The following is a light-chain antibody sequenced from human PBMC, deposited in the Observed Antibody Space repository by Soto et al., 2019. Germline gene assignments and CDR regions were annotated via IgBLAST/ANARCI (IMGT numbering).Light chain of an antibody. Sequence: DIQMTQSPSSLSASVGDRVTITCRPSQSISSLLNWYQQKPGKSPSLLIHGASRLQSGVPPRFSGSGSGKEFTLTITSLQPEDFATYYCQQSFITPRTFGQGTKVEI. V-gene: IGKV1-39*01. J-gene: IGKJ1*01. CDR3: QQSFITPRT. CDR2: GAS. CDR1: QSISSL.